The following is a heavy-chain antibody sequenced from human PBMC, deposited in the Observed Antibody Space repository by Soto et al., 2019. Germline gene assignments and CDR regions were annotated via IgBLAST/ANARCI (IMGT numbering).Heavy chain of an antibody. Sequence: VASVKVSCKASGYTFVSYEISWVRQAPGQGLEWMGWISPYKGETNYAQKLQGRVTMTTDTSTRTAYMELRSLTSEDTAVYYCARTVSGHYNWFDPWGQGTLVTVS. CDR3: ARTVSGHYNWFDP. V-gene: IGHV1-18*04. J-gene: IGHJ5*02. D-gene: IGHD3-3*01. CDR2: ISPYKGET. CDR1: GYTFVSYE.